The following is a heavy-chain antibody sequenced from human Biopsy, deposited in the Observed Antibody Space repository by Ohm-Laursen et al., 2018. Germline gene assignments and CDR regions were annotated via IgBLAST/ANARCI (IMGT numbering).Heavy chain of an antibody. CDR1: GYTFGNYG. CDR2: ISVYNGNT. J-gene: IGHJ4*02. CDR3: ARDDVGRGASFFNF. Sequence: ASVKASCKASGYTFGNYGISWVRQAPGQGLGRMGWISVYNGNTDYPHKFQGRVTLTTDTSTSTAYMKLRSLTSDDTAIYYCARDDVGRGASFFNFWGQGTSVTVSS. V-gene: IGHV1-18*01. D-gene: IGHD1-26*01.